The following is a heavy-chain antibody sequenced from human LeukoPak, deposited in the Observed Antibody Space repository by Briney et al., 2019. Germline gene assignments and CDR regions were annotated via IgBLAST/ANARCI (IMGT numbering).Heavy chain of an antibody. Sequence: PGGSLRLSCAASGFTFSKYWMLWVRQAPGKGLEWVALIYSGGTTNYADSVKGRFTISRDNSKNTLYLQMTNVRVEDTAVYYCARDPPGIAASVSGGWGQGTLVTVSS. CDR3: ARDPPGIAASVSGG. V-gene: IGHV3-53*01. D-gene: IGHD6-13*01. CDR1: GFTFSKYW. CDR2: IYSGGTT. J-gene: IGHJ4*02.